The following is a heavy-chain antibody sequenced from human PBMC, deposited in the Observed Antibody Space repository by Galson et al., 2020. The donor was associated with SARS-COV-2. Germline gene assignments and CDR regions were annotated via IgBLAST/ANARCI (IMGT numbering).Heavy chain of an antibody. CDR3: ARQLLYGGTRGGVDY. CDR1: AYSVTSGYY. D-gene: IGHD1-26*01. CDR2: IYHSGTT. J-gene: IGHJ4*02. V-gene: IGHV4-38-2*01. Sequence: SETLSLTCAVSAYSVTSGYYWGWIRQPPGKGLEWIGSIYHSGTTYYNPSLKSRVTISVDTSKNQFSLKLSSVTAPDTAVYYCARQLLYGGTRGGVDYWGQGTLVTVSS.